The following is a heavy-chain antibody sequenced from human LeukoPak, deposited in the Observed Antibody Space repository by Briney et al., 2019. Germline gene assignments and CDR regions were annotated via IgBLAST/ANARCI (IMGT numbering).Heavy chain of an antibody. CDR3: VGVMRGAFDI. V-gene: IGHV3-53*01. CDR1: GFTVSSND. Sequence: GGSLRLSCEASGFTVSSNDMSWVRQAPGKGLEWVSVLYSGGNTYSADSVKGRFTISRDNSKNTLYLQLNSLRAEDTAVYYCVGVMRGAFDIWGQGTLDTVSS. J-gene: IGHJ3*02. CDR2: LYSGGNT.